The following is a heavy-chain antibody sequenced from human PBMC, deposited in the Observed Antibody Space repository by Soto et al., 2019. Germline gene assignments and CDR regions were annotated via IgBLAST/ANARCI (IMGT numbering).Heavy chain of an antibody. Sequence: ETLSLTCTVSGGSISSYYWSWIRQPPGKGLEWIGYIYYSGSTNYNPSLKSRVTISVDTSKNQFSLKVSSVTAADTAVYYCGSGSYYYYMDVWGKGTTVTVSS. D-gene: IGHD3-10*01. J-gene: IGHJ6*03. CDR2: IYYSGST. CDR1: GGSISSYY. CDR3: GSGSYYYYMDV. V-gene: IGHV4-59*08.